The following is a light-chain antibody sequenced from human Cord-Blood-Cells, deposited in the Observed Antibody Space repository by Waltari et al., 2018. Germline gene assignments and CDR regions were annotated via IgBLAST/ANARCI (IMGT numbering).Light chain of an antibody. J-gene: IGLJ2*01. V-gene: IGLV2-23*01. CDR1: SSDVGGYNL. Sequence: QSALTQPASVSGSPGQSITISCTGTSSDVGGYNLVSWYQQHPGKAPKLMIYEGSNRPSAVSNRCSGSKSGNTASLTISGLQAEDEADYYCCSYAGSSTVVFGGGTKLTVL. CDR2: EGS. CDR3: CSYAGSSTVV.